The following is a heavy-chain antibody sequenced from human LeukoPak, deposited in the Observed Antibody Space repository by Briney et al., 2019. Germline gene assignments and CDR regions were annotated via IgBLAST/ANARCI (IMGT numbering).Heavy chain of an antibody. J-gene: IGHJ3*02. V-gene: IGHV1-2*02. CDR2: INTNSGGT. Sequence: ASVKVSCKASGYTFTGYYMHWVRQAPAQGLEWMGWINTNSGGTNYAQKFQGRVTMTRDTSISTAYMELSRLRSDDTAVYYCARHVPVAGQPIPYPDAFDIWGQGTMVTVSS. D-gene: IGHD6-19*01. CDR3: ARHVPVAGQPIPYPDAFDI. CDR1: GYTFTGYY.